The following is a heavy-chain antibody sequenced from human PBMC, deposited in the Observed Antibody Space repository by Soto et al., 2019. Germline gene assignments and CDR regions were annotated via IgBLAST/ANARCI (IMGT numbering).Heavy chain of an antibody. V-gene: IGHV3-49*04. CDR3: TRYYYESSGYYVY. CDR2: IRGETNGGTA. D-gene: IGHD3-22*01. J-gene: IGHJ4*02. Sequence: GGSLRLSCTGSGFNFANYALTWVRQAPGKGLEWVGFIRGETNGGTADYAASLKGRITISRDDSKSIAYLEINSLQTEDTAVYYCTRYYYESSGYYVYWGQGTLVTVS. CDR1: GFNFANYA.